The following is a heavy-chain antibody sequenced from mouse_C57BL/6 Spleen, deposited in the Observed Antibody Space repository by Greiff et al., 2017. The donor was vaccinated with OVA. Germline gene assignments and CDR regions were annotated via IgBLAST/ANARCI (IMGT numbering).Heavy chain of an antibody. J-gene: IGHJ2*01. CDR3: ARGGSNYVDLDY. V-gene: IGHV3-1*01. CDR1: GYSITSGYD. CDR2: ISYSGST. D-gene: IGHD2-5*01. Sequence: EVQLVESGPGMVKPSQSLSLTCTVTGYSITSGYDWHWIRHFPGNKLEWMGYISYSGSTNYNPSLKSRISITHDTSKNHFFLKLNSVTTEDTATYYCARGGSNYVDLDYWGQGTTLTVSS.